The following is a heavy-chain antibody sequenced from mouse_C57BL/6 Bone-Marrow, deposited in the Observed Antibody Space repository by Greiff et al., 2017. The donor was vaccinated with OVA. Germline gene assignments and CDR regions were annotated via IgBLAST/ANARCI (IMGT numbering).Heavy chain of an antibody. D-gene: IGHD1-1*01. V-gene: IGHV14-4*01. CDR3: TTSLITTVVARYFDV. Sequence: EVQLQQSGAELVRPGASVKLSCTASGFNIKDDYMHWVKQRPEQGLEWIGWIDPENGDTEYASKFQGKATITADTSSNTAYLQLSSLTSEDTAVYYCTTSLITTVVARYFDVWGTGTTVTVSS. CDR2: IDPENGDT. CDR1: GFNIKDDY. J-gene: IGHJ1*03.